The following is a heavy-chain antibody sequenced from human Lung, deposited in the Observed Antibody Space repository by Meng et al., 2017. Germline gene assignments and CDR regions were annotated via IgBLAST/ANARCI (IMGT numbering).Heavy chain of an antibody. CDR3: ARDEDISAAGKLFGDY. V-gene: IGHV1-2*06. D-gene: IGHD6-13*01. Sequence: QVLLVQSGAEVKQPGASVMVPCKPSGYNFPDYWLHWVRRAPGQCLEWMGRIDPKSGDTHYAQRFQGRVTMTGDTSISTAYMELSGLRSDDTAMYYCARDEDISAAGKLFGDYWGQGTLVTVSS. J-gene: IGHJ4*02. CDR2: IDPKSGDT. CDR1: GYNFPDYW.